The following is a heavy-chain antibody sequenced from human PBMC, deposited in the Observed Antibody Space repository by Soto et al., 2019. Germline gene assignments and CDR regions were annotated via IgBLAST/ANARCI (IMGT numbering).Heavy chain of an antibody. D-gene: IGHD3-9*01. V-gene: IGHV4-34*01. CDR3: ASILTGWNHLGY. J-gene: IGHJ4*02. CDR1: GGSFTSYY. Sequence: QVQLKQWGAGLLKPSETLSLTCAVYGGSFTSYYWSWIRQPPGQGREWIGEIHHSGITNYNPSLKSRVTISIDMSKTQFSLNLRSVTAAETGVYYCASILTGWNHLGYWGQGTPVTVSS. CDR2: IHHSGIT.